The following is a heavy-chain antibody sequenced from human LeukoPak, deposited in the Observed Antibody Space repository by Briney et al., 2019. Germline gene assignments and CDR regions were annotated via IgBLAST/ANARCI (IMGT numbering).Heavy chain of an antibody. CDR3: ARSDAGYYYYYYMDV. Sequence: SETLSLTCTVSGYSISSGYYWGWIRQPPGKGLEWIGSIYYSGSTYYNPSLKSRVTISVDTSKNQFSLKLSSVTAADTAVYYCARSDAGYYYYYYMDVWGKGTTVTVSS. CDR1: GYSISSGYY. D-gene: IGHD2-8*01. V-gene: IGHV4-38-2*02. J-gene: IGHJ6*03. CDR2: IYYSGST.